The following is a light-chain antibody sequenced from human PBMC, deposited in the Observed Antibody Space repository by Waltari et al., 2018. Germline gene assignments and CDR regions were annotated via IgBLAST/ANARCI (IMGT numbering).Light chain of an antibody. CDR2: YDN. Sequence: QSVLTQPPSVSGAPRQRVTISCSGSSSNIENNAVNWYQHLPGRAPKLLIRYDNLRPAGVSARFSASKSGTSASLAISGLQSDDEADYYCATWDDSLNAYVFGSGTKVTVV. J-gene: IGLJ1*01. CDR3: ATWDDSLNAYV. V-gene: IGLV1-36*01. CDR1: SSNIENNA.